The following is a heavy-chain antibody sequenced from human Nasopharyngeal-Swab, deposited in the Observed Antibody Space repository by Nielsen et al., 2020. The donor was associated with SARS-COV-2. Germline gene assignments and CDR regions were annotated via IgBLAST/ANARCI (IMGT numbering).Heavy chain of an antibody. Sequence: SATLSLTFAVYGGSISDYHWSWIRQPPGKGLEWIGEMKPSGRTNYNPSLKSRVAISMDTSKNQFILNLGSVTAADTAVYYCAGHPADFDYWGQGALVTVSS. CDR2: MKPSGRT. D-gene: IGHD6-25*01. J-gene: IGHJ4*02. V-gene: IGHV4-34*01. CDR3: AGHPADFDY. CDR1: GGSISDYH.